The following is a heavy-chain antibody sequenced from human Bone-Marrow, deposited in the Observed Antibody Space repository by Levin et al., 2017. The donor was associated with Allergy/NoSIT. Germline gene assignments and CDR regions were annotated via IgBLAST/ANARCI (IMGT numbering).Heavy chain of an antibody. Sequence: PGGSLRLSCAASGFTFSSYEMNWVRQAPGKGLEWVSYISSSGSTIYYADSVKGRFTISRDNAKNSLYLQMNSLRAEDTAVYYCAREGPDYAIDPWGQGTLVTVSS. CDR3: AREGPDYAIDP. D-gene: IGHD4-17*01. CDR1: GFTFSSYE. V-gene: IGHV3-48*03. CDR2: ISSSGSTI. J-gene: IGHJ5*02.